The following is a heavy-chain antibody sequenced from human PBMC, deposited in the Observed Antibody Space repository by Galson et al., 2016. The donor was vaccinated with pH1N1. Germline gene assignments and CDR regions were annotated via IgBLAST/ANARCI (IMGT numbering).Heavy chain of an antibody. CDR1: GFSLTDLGVG. J-gene: IGHJ4*02. Sequence: PALVKPTQTLTLTCTFSGFSLTDLGVGVGWIRQPPGKAPEWLALIYWNYDERYRPSLKSRLTLTKDTSKNQLALTLTNMDPVDTATYYCAHTPALFNSGLFREAYYFDYWGQGTLVTVSS. V-gene: IGHV2-5*01. CDR3: AHTPALFNSGLFREAYYFDY. CDR2: IYWNYDE. D-gene: IGHD5-12*01.